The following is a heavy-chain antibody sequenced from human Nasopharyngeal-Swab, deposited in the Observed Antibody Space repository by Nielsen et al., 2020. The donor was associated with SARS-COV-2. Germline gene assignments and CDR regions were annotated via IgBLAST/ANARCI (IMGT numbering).Heavy chain of an antibody. D-gene: IGHD3-10*01. V-gene: IGHV4-4*02. CDR1: GGSISSSNW. CDR3: ARDPRLVTMVRGAYYYYYYGMDV. Sequence: SETLSLTCAVSGGSISSSNWWSWVRQPPGKGLEWIGEIYHSGSTYYNPSLKSRVTISVDKSKNQFSLKLSSVTAADTAVYYCARDPRLVTMVRGAYYYYYYGMDVWGQGTTVTVSS. J-gene: IGHJ6*02. CDR2: IYHSGST.